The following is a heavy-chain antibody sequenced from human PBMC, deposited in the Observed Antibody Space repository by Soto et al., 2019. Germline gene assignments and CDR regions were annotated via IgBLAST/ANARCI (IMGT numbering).Heavy chain of an antibody. CDR2: ISSTGSTP. CDR3: ARGQQLVANWLDP. Sequence: GGSLRLSCAASGLPFSDSYMAWIRQAPGKGLEEIATISSTGSTPYYADSVKGRFTISRDNAQNSLYLEMNNLRAEDTAVYYCARGQQLVANWLDPWGQGILVTVSS. V-gene: IGHV3-11*01. D-gene: IGHD6-6*01. J-gene: IGHJ5*02. CDR1: GLPFSDSY.